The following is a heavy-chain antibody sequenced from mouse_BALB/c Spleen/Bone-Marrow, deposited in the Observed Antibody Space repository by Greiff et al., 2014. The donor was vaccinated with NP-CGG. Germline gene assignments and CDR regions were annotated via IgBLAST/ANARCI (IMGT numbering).Heavy chain of an antibody. V-gene: IGHV1S81*02. Sequence: QVQLQQSGAELVRPGASVKLSCKASGYTFTNYFMYWVKQRPGQGLEWIREVNPNNGGTNFNENFKSKATLTLDKSSSTAYMQLSSLTSEDSAVYYCTRSGPGFAYWGHGTLVTVSA. J-gene: IGHJ3*01. CDR2: VNPNNGGT. CDR3: TRSGPGFAY. CDR1: GYTFTNYF.